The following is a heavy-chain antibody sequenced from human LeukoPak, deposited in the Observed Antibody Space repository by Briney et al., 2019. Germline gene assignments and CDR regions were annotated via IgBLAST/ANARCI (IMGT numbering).Heavy chain of an antibody. V-gene: IGHV3-23*01. D-gene: IGHD3-10*01. CDR1: GITFSTYA. CDR2: ISSSGSST. CDR3: ARPQGSGSYYFDY. Sequence: GGSLRLSCVASGITFSTYAMSWVRQAPGKGLEWVSVISSSGSSTYYADSVKGRFTISRDNSKNTLYLQMNSLRAEDTAVYYCARPQGSGSYYFDYWGQGTLVTVSS. J-gene: IGHJ4*02.